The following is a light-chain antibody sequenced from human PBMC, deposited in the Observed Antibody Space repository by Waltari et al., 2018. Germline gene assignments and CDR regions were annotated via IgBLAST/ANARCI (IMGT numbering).Light chain of an antibody. CDR3: QQYEIWPRT. Sequence: DTVMTQSPATLSVSPGERATISCRASQSVGSNLAWYQQKPGQAPRLLIYGASTRATGIPARFSGSGSGTEFTLTITSLQSEDFAVYYCQQYEIWPRTFGQGTKVEIK. CDR2: GAS. CDR1: QSVGSN. V-gene: IGKV3-15*01. J-gene: IGKJ1*01.